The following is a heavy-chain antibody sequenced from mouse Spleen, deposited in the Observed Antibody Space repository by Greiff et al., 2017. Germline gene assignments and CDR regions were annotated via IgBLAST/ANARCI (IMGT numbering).Heavy chain of an antibody. CDR2: INPNNGGT. D-gene: IGHD1-1*01. Sequence: EVQLHQSGPELVKPGASVKISCKASGYTFTDYYMNWVKQSHGKSLEWIGDINPNNGGTSYNQKFKGKATLTVDKSSSTAYMELRSLTSEDSAVYYCAREDYYGSDWYFDVWGAGTTVTVSS. J-gene: IGHJ1*01. V-gene: IGHV1-26*01. CDR3: AREDYYGSDWYFDV. CDR1: GYTFTDYY.